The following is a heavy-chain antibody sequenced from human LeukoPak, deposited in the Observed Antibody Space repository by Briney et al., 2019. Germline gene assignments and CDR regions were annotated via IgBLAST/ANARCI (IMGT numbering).Heavy chain of an antibody. D-gene: IGHD3-10*01. J-gene: IGHJ4*02. CDR1: GFTFSSNW. CDR3: AKAIHYGSGSYRYYFDD. CDR2: IKPDGSAE. Sequence: PGGSLRLSCATSGFTFSSNWMSWVRHAPGRGLEWVANIKPDGSAEYYAASVKGRFTVSRDNSKNTLYLQMNSLRAEDTAVYYCAKAIHYGSGSYRYYFDDWGQGTLVTVSS. V-gene: IGHV3-7*03.